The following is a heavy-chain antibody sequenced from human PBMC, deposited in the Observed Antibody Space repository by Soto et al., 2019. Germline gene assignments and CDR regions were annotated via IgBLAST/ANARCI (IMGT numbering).Heavy chain of an antibody. D-gene: IGHD3-22*01. CDR1: GCSVTAYW. V-gene: IGHV5-51*01. CDR3: ARLYFYDSIYYYLTNTHFPLDS. Sequence: GEALKSSCKGSGCSVTAYWFDWVRQVPGKGLELMEVIYPGDSDIRYSPSFQGQVTISADNYISTTYLQWSSLKDSDSAIYFFARLYFYDSIYYYLTNTHFPLDSWGQGVMVTVTS. J-gene: IGHJ4*02. CDR2: IYPGDSDI.